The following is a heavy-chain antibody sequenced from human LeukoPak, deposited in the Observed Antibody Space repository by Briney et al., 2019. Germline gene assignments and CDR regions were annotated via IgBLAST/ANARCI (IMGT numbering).Heavy chain of an antibody. D-gene: IGHD2-2*01. CDR3: AKSGGYCSSTSCLYFDY. CDR1: GFTFSSYA. CDR2: ISGSGGST. Sequence: PGGSLRLSCAASGFTFSSYAMSWVRQAPGKGLEWVSAISGSGGSTYYADSVKGRFTISRDNSKNTLYLQMNSLRAEDTAVYYCAKSGGYCSSTSCLYFDYWGQGTLVTVSS. J-gene: IGHJ4*02. V-gene: IGHV3-23*01.